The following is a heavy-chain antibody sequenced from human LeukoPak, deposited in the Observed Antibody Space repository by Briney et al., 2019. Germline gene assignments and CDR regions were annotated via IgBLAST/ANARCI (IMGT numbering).Heavy chain of an antibody. CDR1: GFTFDDYG. V-gene: IGHV3-20*01. J-gene: IGHJ3*02. CDR3: ARGSGGRDAFDI. CDR2: INWNGGST. D-gene: IGHD2-15*01. Sequence: GGSLRLSCAASGFTFDDYGMSWVRQAPGKGLEWVSGINWNGGSTGYADSVKGRFTVSRDNAKNSLYLQMNSLRAEDTALYHCARGSGGRDAFDIWGQGTMVTVSS.